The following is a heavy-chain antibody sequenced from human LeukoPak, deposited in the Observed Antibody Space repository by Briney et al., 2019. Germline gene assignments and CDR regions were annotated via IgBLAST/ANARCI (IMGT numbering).Heavy chain of an antibody. CDR1: GGSVSSGSYY. D-gene: IGHD2-21*02. CDR2: IYYSGST. Sequence: PSETLSLTCTVSGGSVSSGSYYWSWIRQPPGKGLEWIGYIYYSGSTNYNPSLKSRVTISVDTSKNQFSLKLSSVTAADTAVYYCAREGRGGDWSQDFDYWGQGTLVTVSS. V-gene: IGHV4-61*01. J-gene: IGHJ4*02. CDR3: AREGRGGDWSQDFDY.